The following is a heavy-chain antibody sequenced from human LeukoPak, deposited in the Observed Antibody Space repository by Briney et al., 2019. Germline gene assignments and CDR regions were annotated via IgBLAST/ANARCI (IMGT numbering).Heavy chain of an antibody. Sequence: GGSLRLSCAASGFTFSSYGMHWVRQAPGKGLEWVAVIWYDGSNKYYADSVKGRFTISRDNSKNTLYLQMNSLRAEDTAVYYCARGVTTLKGVLDYWGQGTLVTVSS. CDR3: ARGVTTLKGVLDY. D-gene: IGHD4-17*01. V-gene: IGHV3-33*01. CDR2: IWYDGSNK. CDR1: GFTFSSYG. J-gene: IGHJ4*02.